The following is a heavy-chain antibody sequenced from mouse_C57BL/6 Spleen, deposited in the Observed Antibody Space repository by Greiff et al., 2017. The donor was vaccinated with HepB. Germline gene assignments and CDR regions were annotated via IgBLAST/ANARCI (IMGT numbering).Heavy chain of an antibody. V-gene: IGHV5-17*01. Sequence: EVKLQESGGGLVKPGGSLKLSCAASGFTFSDYGMHWVRQAPEKGLEWVAYISSGSSTIYYADTVKGRFTISRDNAKNTLFLQMTSLRSEDTAMYYCARGNGNLFDYWGQGTTLTVSS. CDR2: ISSGSSTI. J-gene: IGHJ2*01. CDR1: GFTFSDYG. CDR3: ARGNGNLFDY. D-gene: IGHD2-1*01.